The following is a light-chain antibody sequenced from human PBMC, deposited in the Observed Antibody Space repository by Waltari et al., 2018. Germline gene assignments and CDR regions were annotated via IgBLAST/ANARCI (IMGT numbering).Light chain of an antibody. Sequence: DVKMTQSPSSLSASVGDRVIITCRASQTISRYLNWYKKNPGTSPKLLIYSTSSLQSGVPSMFSGSGSGTDFTLTISPLQVEDFSTYYCQQSYSAPYTFGRGTNLEI. CDR1: QTISRY. V-gene: IGKV1-39*01. CDR3: QQSYSAPYT. J-gene: IGKJ2*01. CDR2: STS.